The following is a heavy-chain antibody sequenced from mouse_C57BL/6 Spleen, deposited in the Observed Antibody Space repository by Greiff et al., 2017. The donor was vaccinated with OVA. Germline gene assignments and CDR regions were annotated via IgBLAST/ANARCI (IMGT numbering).Heavy chain of an antibody. D-gene: IGHD2-4*01. CDR1: GFTFSSYA. V-gene: IGHV5-4*01. CDR2: ISDGGSYI. CDR3: AREDYDEAWFAY. J-gene: IGHJ3*01. Sequence: EVKVVESGGGLVKPGGSLKLSCAASGFTFSSYAMSWVRQTPEKRLEWVATISDGGSYIYYPDNVKGRFTISRDNAKNNLYLQMRHLKSEDTAMYYCAREDYDEAWFAYWGQETLVTVSA.